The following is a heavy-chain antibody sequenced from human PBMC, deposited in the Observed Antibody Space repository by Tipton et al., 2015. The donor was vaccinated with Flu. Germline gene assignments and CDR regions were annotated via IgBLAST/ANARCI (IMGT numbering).Heavy chain of an antibody. J-gene: IGHJ4*02. D-gene: IGHD3-22*01. Sequence: LRLSCTVSGVSISTYYWTWIRQPPGKGLEWITYQYYTGSTNYNPSLKSRVTISIDTPKNQFSLRLNSVTAADTAVYYCAAGDAYDSGGFHPYFDYWGQGILVTVSS. CDR3: AAGDAYDSGGFHPYFDY. CDR2: QYYTGST. CDR1: GVSISTYY. V-gene: IGHV4-59*01.